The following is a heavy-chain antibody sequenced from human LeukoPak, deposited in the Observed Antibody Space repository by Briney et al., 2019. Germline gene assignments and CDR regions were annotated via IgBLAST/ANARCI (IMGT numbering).Heavy chain of an antibody. J-gene: IGHJ6*02. CDR3: ARTPGSGLYYYGMDV. V-gene: IGHV4-34*01. CDR2: INHSGST. D-gene: IGHD6-19*01. CDR1: GGSFSGYY. Sequence: QSSETLSLTCAVYGGSFSGYYWSWIRQPPGKGLEWIGEINHSGSTNYNPSLKSRVTISVDTSKNQFSLKLSSVTAADTAVYYCARTPGSGLYYYGMDVWGQGTTVTVSS.